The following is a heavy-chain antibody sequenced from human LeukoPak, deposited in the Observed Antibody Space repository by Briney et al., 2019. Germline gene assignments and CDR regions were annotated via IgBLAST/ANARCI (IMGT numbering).Heavy chain of an antibody. CDR3: ARGNVLVVYAIPSYYYYYRDV. Sequence: PSETLSLTCAVYGGSFSGYYWSWIRQPPGKGLEWIGEINHSGSTNYNPSLKSRVTISVDTSKNQFSLKLSSVTAADTAVYYCARGNVLVVYAIPSYYYYYRDVWGKGTTVTVPS. CDR2: INHSGST. V-gene: IGHV4-34*01. D-gene: IGHD2-8*02. CDR1: GGSFSGYY. J-gene: IGHJ6*03.